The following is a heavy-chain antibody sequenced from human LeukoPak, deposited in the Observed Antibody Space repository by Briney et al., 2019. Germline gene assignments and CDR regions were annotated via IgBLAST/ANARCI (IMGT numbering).Heavy chain of an antibody. J-gene: IGHJ4*02. V-gene: IGHV3-49*04. CDR3: ARDLEGGGYQLLGD. CDR1: GFTFGDYA. D-gene: IGHD2-2*01. Sequence: GGSLRLSCTASGFTFGDYAMSWVRQAPGKGLEWVGFIRSKAYGGTTEYAASVKGRFTISRDDSKSIAYLQMNSLRAEDTAVYYCARDLEGGGYQLLGDWGQGTLVTVSS. CDR2: IRSKAYGGTT.